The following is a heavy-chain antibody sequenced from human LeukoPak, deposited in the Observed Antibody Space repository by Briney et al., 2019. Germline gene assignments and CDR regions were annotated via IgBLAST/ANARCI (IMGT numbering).Heavy chain of an antibody. J-gene: IGHJ3*02. CDR2: IHYSGRT. CDR3: ARSDYYDSSGYYSPRAFDI. V-gene: IGHV4-39*02. Sequence: SETLSLTCTVSDGSISSSSYYGGWIRQPPGKGLEWIGSIHYSGRTYYNPSLKSRVTISVDTSKNHFSLKLSSVTAADTAVYYCARSDYYDSSGYYSPRAFDIWGLGTMVTVS. CDR1: DGSISSSSYY. D-gene: IGHD3-22*01.